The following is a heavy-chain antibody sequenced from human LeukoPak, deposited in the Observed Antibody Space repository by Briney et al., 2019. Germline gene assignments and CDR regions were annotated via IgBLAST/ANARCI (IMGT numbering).Heavy chain of an antibody. J-gene: IGHJ4*02. CDR2: ISYDGSDN. D-gene: IGHD1-26*01. V-gene: IGHV3-30*18. CDR3: ANQETSDGIGRVFDY. Sequence: GRSLRLSCTASGLTLSNYGTHWVRQAPGKGLEWVAAISYDGSDNYYSDSVKGRFTISRDNSRNTLYLQINSLRPEDTAVFYCANQETSDGIGRVFDYWGQGTLVTVSS. CDR1: GLTLSNYG.